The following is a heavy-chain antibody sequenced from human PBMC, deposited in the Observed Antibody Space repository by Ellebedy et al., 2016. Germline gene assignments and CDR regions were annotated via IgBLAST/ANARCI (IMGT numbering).Heavy chain of an antibody. J-gene: IGHJ5*02. CDR2: ISHGGSK. CDR3: ARVFGGCSATSCYPDP. D-gene: IGHD2-2*01. Sequence: SETLSLXXAVSGASITSINWWTWLRQSPGKGLEWICEISHGGSKNYKPSLRSRVTMSVDTSKNQFSLKLSSVTAADTAIYYCARVFGGCSATSCYPDPWGQGTLVTVSS. CDR1: GASITSINW. V-gene: IGHV4-4*02.